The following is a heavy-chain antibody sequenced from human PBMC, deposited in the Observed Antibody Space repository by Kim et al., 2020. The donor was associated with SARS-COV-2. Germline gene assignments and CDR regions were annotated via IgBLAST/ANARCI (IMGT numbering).Heavy chain of an antibody. V-gene: IGHV4-34*01. CDR3: VRGTDGLGDIVLVVWGYY. J-gene: IGHJ6*01. CDR1: GGSFSGYY. Sequence: SETLSLTCAVYGGSFSGYYWSWILQPPGKGLEWIGEINHSGSTNYNPSLKSRGTISVDTSKNQFSLKLSSVTAAETAVYYCVRGTDGLGDIVLVVWGYY. CDR2: INHSGST. D-gene: IGHD2-8*02.